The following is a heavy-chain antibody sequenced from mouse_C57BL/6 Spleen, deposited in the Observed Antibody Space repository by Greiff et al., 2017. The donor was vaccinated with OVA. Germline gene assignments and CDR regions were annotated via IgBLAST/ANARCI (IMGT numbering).Heavy chain of an antibody. CDR2: IYPGDGDT. J-gene: IGHJ4*01. V-gene: IGHV1-82*01. D-gene: IGHD2-12*01. Sequence: QVQLKESGPELVKPGASVKISCKASGYAFSSSWMNWVKQRPGKGLEWIGRIYPGDGDTNYNGKFKGKATLTADKSSSTAYMQLSSLTSEDSAVYFCANYYNYAMDYWGQGTSVTVSS. CDR1: GYAFSSSW. CDR3: ANYYNYAMDY.